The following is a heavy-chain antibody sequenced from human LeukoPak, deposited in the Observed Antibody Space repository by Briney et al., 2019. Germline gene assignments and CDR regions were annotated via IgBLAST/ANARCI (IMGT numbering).Heavy chain of an antibody. J-gene: IGHJ3*02. V-gene: IGHV4-61*03. CDR3: ARDHPVADWAPDI. D-gene: IGHD3-9*01. Sequence: PSETLSLTCTVSGDSISTGGYYRTWIRQPPGKGLEWIGFIDYSGSSNYNPSLKSRVTISADPSTNHFSLNLTSVTAADTAVYFCARDHPVADWAPDIWGRGTMVTVSS. CDR1: GDSISTGGYY. CDR2: IDYSGSS.